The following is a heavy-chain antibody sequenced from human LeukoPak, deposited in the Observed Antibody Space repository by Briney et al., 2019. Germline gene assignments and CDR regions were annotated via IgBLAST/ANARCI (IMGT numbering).Heavy chain of an antibody. J-gene: IGHJ5*02. CDR2: IYSSGT. D-gene: IGHD3-10*01. CDR3: ARDSGTTGEVKFDP. CDR1: GGSISSYY. Sequence: SQTLSLTCTVSGGSISSYYLSWIRQPAGKGLEWIGRIYSSGTNYNPSLKSRVTMSADTSRNQVSLTLSSVTAADTAVYYCARDSGTTGEVKFDPWGQGTLVTVSS. V-gene: IGHV4-4*07.